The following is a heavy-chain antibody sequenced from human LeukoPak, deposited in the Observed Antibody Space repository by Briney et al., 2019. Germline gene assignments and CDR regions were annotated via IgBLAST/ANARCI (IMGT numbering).Heavy chain of an antibody. CDR2: INSDGSST. CDR1: GFTFSSYW. D-gene: IGHD6-19*01. CDR3: ANHQPTVAVRVQTPYFDY. J-gene: IGHJ4*02. V-gene: IGHV3-74*01. Sequence: GGSLRLSCAASGFTFSSYWMHWVRQAPGKGLVWVSRINSDGSSTSYADSVKGRFTISGDNAKNTLYLQMNSLRAGDTAVYYCANHQPTVAVRVQTPYFDYWGQGTLVTVSS.